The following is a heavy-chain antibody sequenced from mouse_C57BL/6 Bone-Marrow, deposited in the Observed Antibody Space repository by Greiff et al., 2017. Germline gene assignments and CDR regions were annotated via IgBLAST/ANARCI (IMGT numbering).Heavy chain of an antibody. CDR1: GYTFTSYW. CDR3: AIDGSSYDYAMDY. V-gene: IGHV1-53*01. Sequence: QVQLQQSGTELVKPGASVKLSCKASGYTFTSYWMHWVKQRPGQGLEWIGNINPSNGGTNYNEKFKGKATLTVDKSSSTAYMQLSSLTAEDSAVYYCAIDGSSYDYAMDYWGQGTSVTVSS. J-gene: IGHJ4*01. D-gene: IGHD1-1*01. CDR2: INPSNGGT.